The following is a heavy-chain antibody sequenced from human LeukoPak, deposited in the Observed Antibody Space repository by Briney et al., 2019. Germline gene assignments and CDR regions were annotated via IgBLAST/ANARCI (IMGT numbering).Heavy chain of an antibody. CDR3: ARARGGVVSDY. V-gene: IGHV3-11*04. Sequence: GSSIYYADSVKGRFSISRDNAKNSLYLQMNSLRAEDTAVYYCARARGGVVSDYWGQGTLVTVSS. J-gene: IGHJ4*02. CDR2: GSSI. D-gene: IGHD3-3*01.